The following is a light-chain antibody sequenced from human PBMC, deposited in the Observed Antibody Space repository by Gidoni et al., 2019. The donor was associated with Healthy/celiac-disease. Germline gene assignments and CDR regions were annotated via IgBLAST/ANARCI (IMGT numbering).Light chain of an antibody. Sequence: DIQLTQSTSTLSASVGDRVTITCRASQSISSWLAWYQQKPGKATKLLIYEASSLESGVPSRFSGRGCGAEFTLTISSLQPDDFATYCCQQYNSYSWTFGQGTKVEIK. J-gene: IGKJ1*01. CDR3: QQYNSYSWT. CDR2: EAS. CDR1: QSISSW. V-gene: IGKV1-5*03.